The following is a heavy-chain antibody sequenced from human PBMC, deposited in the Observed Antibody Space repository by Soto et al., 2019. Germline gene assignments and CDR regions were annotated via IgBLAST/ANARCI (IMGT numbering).Heavy chain of an antibody. CDR1: GGSISSSGYY. CDR2: IYYSGST. CDR3: ARAAHYSSPFRWFDP. D-gene: IGHD6-13*01. J-gene: IGHJ5*02. V-gene: IGHV4-31*03. Sequence: SETLSHTCTVSGGSISSSGYYCSWIRQHPGKGLEWIGYIYYSGSTYYNPSLKSRVTISVDTSKNQCSLKLSSVAAADTAVYYCARAAHYSSPFRWFDPWGQGTLDTVSS.